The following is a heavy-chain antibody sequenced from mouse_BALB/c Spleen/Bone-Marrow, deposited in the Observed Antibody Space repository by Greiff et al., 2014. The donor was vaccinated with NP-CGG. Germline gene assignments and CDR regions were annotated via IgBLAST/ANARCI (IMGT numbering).Heavy chain of an antibody. CDR3: ARYRLGTYFDY. CDR2: IDPANGNT. V-gene: IGHV14-3*02. J-gene: IGHJ2*01. D-gene: IGHD2-14*01. Sequence: VPLQQSGAELVKPGASVKFSCTAFGFNIKDTYMHWGKQRPEQGLGGIGRIDPANGNTKYDPKFQGKATITADTSSNTAYLQLSSLTSEDTAVYYCARYRLGTYFDYWGQGTTLTVSS. CDR1: GFNIKDTY.